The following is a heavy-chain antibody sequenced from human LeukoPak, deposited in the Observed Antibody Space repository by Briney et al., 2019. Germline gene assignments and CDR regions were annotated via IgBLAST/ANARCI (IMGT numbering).Heavy chain of an antibody. Sequence: PSETLSLTCTVSGDSIGNYYWSWIRQSPGKGLEWVSSISSVSTYIYYADSVKGRFTISRDNSKNSLYLQMNSLRAEDTAVYYCARAANDYLILNWFDPWGQGTLVTVSS. D-gene: IGHD4-17*01. CDR2: ISSVSTYI. J-gene: IGHJ5*02. V-gene: IGHV3-21*01. CDR3: ARAANDYLILNWFDP. CDR1: GDSIGNYY.